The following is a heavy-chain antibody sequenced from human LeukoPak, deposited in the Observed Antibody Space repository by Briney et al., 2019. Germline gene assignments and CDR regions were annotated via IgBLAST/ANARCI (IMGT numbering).Heavy chain of an antibody. CDR3: VFGECSSTSCYPRRDY. Sequence: ASVKVSCKPSGYRFTTYGISWVRQAPGQGLEWMGWINAYSGNTDYTQNLQGRVTMATDTSTATAYMELRSLRSDDTAVYYCVFGECSSTSCYPRRDYWGQGTLVTASS. D-gene: IGHD2-2*01. CDR1: GYRFTTYG. V-gene: IGHV1-18*01. J-gene: IGHJ4*02. CDR2: INAYSGNT.